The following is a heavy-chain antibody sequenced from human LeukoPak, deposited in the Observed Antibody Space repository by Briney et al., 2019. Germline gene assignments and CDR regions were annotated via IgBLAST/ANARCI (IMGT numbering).Heavy chain of an antibody. CDR2: ITGSGGTT. J-gene: IGHJ4*02. CDR1: GFTFSSSS. D-gene: IGHD1-1*01. V-gene: IGHV3-23*01. Sequence: GGSLRLSCAASGFTFSSSSMSWVRQAPGKGLEWVSTITGSGGTTYYADSVKGRFTISRDNSKNMLYLQMHSLRAEDTAVYYCAKITTNWGQGTLVTVSS. CDR3: AKITTN.